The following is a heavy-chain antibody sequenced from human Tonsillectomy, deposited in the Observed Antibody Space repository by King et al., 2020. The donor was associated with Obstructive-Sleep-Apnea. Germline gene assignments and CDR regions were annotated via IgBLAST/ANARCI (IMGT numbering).Heavy chain of an antibody. CDR3: AETPPYSANDHSPVEEGYFFAMDV. J-gene: IGHJ6*02. CDR2: IYYSGST. CDR1: GDSISSGGHY. D-gene: IGHD5-12*01. V-gene: IGHV4-31*03. Sequence: VQLQESGPGLVKPSQTLSLTCSVSGDSISSGGHYWSWIRQHPGKGREWMGSIYYSGSTYYNPSLKSRVSLLIATSESQFSLKLSSVTAADTAVYYCAETPPYSANDHSPVEEGYFFAMDVWGQGTTVTVSS.